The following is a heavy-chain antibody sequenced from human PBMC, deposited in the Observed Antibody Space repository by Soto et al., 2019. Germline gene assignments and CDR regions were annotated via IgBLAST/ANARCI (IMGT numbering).Heavy chain of an antibody. CDR1: GFTFSDYY. Sequence: PGGSLRLSCAASGFTFSDYYMSWIRQAPGKGLEWVSYISSSGSTIYYADSVKGRFTISRDNAKNSLYLQMNSLRAEDTAVYFCARDRLGMSSPKTRAFDIWGQGTMVTVSS. V-gene: IGHV3-11*01. D-gene: IGHD6-13*01. CDR3: ARDRLGMSSPKTRAFDI. CDR2: ISSSGSTI. J-gene: IGHJ3*02.